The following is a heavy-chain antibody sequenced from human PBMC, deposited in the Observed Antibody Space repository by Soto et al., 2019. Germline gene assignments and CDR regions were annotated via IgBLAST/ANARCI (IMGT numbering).Heavy chain of an antibody. J-gene: IGHJ6*02. CDR3: EKDITRYSGSYYAYYYYGMDF. V-gene: IGHV3-9*01. CDR1: GFTFDDYA. Sequence: GGSLRLSCAASGFTFDDYAMHWVRQAPGKGLEWVSGISWNSGSIGYAESVKGRFTISRDNAKNSLYLQMNSLRAEDKDMNYCEKDITRYSGSYYAYYYYGMDFWGQGTTVTVSS. CDR2: ISWNSGSI. D-gene: IGHD1-26*01.